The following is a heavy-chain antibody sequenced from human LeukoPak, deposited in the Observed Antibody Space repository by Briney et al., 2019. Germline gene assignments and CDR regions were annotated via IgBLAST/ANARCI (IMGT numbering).Heavy chain of an antibody. D-gene: IGHD6-19*01. J-gene: IGHJ4*02. CDR2: ISGSGNST. CDR1: GVTFSSDA. Sequence: PGGSLRLSCVDSGVTFSSDAMSWGREAPGKGGGGGSGISGSGNSTYYADTVKGRFTFSRDNSRNTLYLQMNRLRAEDTAVYYCANGAGSSGWYPNDYWGQGTLVTVSS. CDR3: ANGAGSSGWYPNDY. V-gene: IGHV3-23*01.